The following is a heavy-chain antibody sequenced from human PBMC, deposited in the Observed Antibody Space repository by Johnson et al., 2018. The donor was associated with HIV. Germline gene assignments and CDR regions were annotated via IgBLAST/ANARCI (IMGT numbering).Heavy chain of an antibody. Sequence: EVQLVESGGGVVRPGGSLRLSCAASGFTFDDYGMSWVRQAPVKGLEWVSGINWNVGRTGYADSVKGRFTLSRANTKNSLYLQKNSLRAEDTALYYCARRAGGYYYGNAFDIWGQGTMVTVSS. D-gene: IGHD3-22*01. CDR1: GFTFDDYG. J-gene: IGHJ3*02. V-gene: IGHV3-20*04. CDR2: INWNVGRT. CDR3: ARRAGGYYYGNAFDI.